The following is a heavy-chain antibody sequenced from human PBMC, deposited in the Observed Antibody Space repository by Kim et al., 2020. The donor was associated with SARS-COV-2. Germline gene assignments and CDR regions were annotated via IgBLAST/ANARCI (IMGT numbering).Heavy chain of an antibody. CDR1: GGSISSYY. D-gene: IGHD3-3*01. J-gene: IGHJ5*02. CDR3: AIGRSIFGVVPAPCDP. CDR2: IYYSGST. Sequence: SETLSLTCTVSGGSISSYYWSWIRQPPGKGLEWIGYIYYSGSTNYNPSLKSRVTISVDTSKNQFSLKLSSVTAADTAVYYCAIGRSIFGVVPAPCDPWG. V-gene: IGHV4-59*13.